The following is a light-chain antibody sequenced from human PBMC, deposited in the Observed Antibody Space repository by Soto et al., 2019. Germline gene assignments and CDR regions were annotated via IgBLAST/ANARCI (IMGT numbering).Light chain of an antibody. CDR3: QQSFSTLLT. V-gene: IGKV1-39*01. CDR2: GAS. CDR1: QTLSNY. Sequence: DIQMTQSPSSVSASVGYRVTITCRASQTLSNYLTWFQQKPGKAPKVLIYGASTLQSGVPSRFSGSGSGAEFTLTISNLQPEDSATYYCQQSFSTLLTFGGGTKVDIK. J-gene: IGKJ4*01.